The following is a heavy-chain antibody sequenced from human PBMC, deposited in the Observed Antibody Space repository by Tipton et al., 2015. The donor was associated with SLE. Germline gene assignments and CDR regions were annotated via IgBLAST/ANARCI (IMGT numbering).Heavy chain of an antibody. V-gene: IGHV4-59*01. CDR2: IYYSGST. J-gene: IGHJ2*01. CDR1: GGSISSYY. CDR3: ARSGQQLLPFDL. D-gene: IGHD6-13*01. Sequence: LRLSCTVSGGSISSYYWSWIRQSPGKGLEWIGYIYYSGSTNYNPSLKSRVTISVDTSKNQFSLKLTSVTAADTAVYYCARSGQQLLPFDLWGRGTLVTVSS.